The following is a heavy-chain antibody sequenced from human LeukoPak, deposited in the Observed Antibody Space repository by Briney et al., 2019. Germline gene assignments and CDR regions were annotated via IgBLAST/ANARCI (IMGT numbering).Heavy chain of an antibody. CDR3: AKPIGPRYGDYHNSCFDS. CDR2: IIPILGIA. Sequence: ASVKVSCKASGGTFSSYTISWVRQAPGQGLEWMGRIIPILGIANYAQKFQGRVTITADKSTSTAYMELSSLRSEDTAVYYCAKPIGPRYGDYHNSCFDSWGQGTLVTVSS. V-gene: IGHV1-69*02. D-gene: IGHD4-17*01. J-gene: IGHJ5*01. CDR1: GGTFSSYT.